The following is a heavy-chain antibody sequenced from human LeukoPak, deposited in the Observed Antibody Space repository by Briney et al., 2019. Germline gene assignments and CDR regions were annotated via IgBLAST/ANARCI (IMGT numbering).Heavy chain of an antibody. J-gene: IGHJ4*02. CDR1: GGSISSYY. Sequence: SETLSLTCTVAGGSISSYYWSWIRQPPGKGLEWIGYIYYSGSTNYNPSLKSRVTISVDTSKNQFSLKLSSVTAADTAVYYCARGDSGYDYKLDYWGQGTLVTVSS. CDR3: ARGDSGYDYKLDY. V-gene: IGHV4-59*01. CDR2: IYYSGST. D-gene: IGHD5-12*01.